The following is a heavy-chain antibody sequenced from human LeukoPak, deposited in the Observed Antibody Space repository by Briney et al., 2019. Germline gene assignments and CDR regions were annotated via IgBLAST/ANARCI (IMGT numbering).Heavy chain of an antibody. CDR1: GFTFSSYE. V-gene: IGHV3-48*03. Sequence: PGGSLRPSCAASGFTFSSYEMNWVRQDPGKGLEWVSYISSSGSTIYYADSVKGRFTISRDNAKNSLYLQMNSLRAEDTAVYYCARDGETGYASWFDPWGQGTLVTVSS. CDR2: ISSSGSTI. CDR3: ARDGETGYASWFDP. J-gene: IGHJ5*02. D-gene: IGHD5-12*01.